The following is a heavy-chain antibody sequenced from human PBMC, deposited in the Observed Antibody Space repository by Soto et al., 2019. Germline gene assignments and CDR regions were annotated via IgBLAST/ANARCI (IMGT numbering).Heavy chain of an antibody. CDR1: GFPFSAYG. D-gene: IGHD3-10*01. Sequence: GGSLRLSCAASGFPFSAYGMHWVRQAPGKGVECVASISLDGTATHYAESVRGRFTSSRDASRDSLDLQISSLRADDTAVYFFARDRGGTGMFVGMEVWGRGTRVTVSS. V-gene: IGHV3-33*05. CDR2: ISLDGTAT. CDR3: ARDRGGTGMFVGMEV. J-gene: IGHJ6*02.